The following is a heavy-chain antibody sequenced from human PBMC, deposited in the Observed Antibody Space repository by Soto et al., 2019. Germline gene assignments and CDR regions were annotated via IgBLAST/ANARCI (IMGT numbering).Heavy chain of an antibody. V-gene: IGHV3-7*03. CDR3: AAGSGYLIDY. CDR1: GFMFSSYW. J-gene: IGHJ4*02. D-gene: IGHD5-12*01. CDR2: IKKDGTEK. Sequence: EVHLVESGGDLVQPGGSLRLSCEASGFMFSSYWMNWVRQAPGKGLEWVAIIKKDGTEKYYMDSVKGRFTISRDNTKKSLYLHMNAPRAEDTAVYYCAAGSGYLIDYWGRGTLVTVSS.